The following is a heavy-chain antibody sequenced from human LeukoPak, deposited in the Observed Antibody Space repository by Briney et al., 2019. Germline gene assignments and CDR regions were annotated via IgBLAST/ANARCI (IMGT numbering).Heavy chain of an antibody. CDR3: ARVGSWEIAFDI. V-gene: IGHV3-11*01. Sequence: RGSLRLSCAASGFTFSDYYMSWIRQAPGKGLGWVSYISSSGSTIYYADSVKGRFTISRDNAKNSLYLQMNRLRAEDTAVYYCARVGSWEIAFDIWGQGTMVTVSS. CDR1: GFTFSDYY. J-gene: IGHJ3*02. CDR2: ISSSGSTI. D-gene: IGHD2-2*03.